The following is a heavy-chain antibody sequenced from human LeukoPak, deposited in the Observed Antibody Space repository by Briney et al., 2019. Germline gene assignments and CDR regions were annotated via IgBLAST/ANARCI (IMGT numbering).Heavy chain of an antibody. CDR2: IYYSGST. J-gene: IGHJ4*02. D-gene: IGHD3-3*01. V-gene: IGHV4-31*03. CDR1: GGSISSGGYY. CDR3: ARGALPDDFWT. Sequence: PSETLSLTCTVSGGSISSGGYYWSWIRQHPGKGLEWIGNIYYSGSTYYNPSLKSRVTISVDTSKNQFSLKLSSVTAADTAVYYCARGALPDDFWTRGQGTPVTVSS.